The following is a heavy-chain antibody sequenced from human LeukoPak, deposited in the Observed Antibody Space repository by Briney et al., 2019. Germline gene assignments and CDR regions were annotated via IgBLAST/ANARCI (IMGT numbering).Heavy chain of an antibody. J-gene: IGHJ4*02. CDR2: ISGSGGST. D-gene: IGHD6-19*01. Sequence: GGSLRLSCAASGFTFSSYAMSWVRQAPGKGLEWVSAISGSGGSTYYADSVKGRFTISRDNSKNTLYLQMNSLRADDTAIYYCAKADRIAVTGNLDYWGQGTLVTVSS. V-gene: IGHV3-23*01. CDR1: GFTFSSYA. CDR3: AKADRIAVTGNLDY.